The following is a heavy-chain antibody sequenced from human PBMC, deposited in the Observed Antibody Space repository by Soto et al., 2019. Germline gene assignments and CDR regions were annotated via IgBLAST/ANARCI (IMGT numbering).Heavy chain of an antibody. V-gene: IGHV4-38-2*02. Sequence: SETLSLTCAVSGYFSSNGYYWDWIRQPPGKGLEWIGSIYPTGTTYYNPSLKSRVTVSVDTSKNHFSLKLTSVTAADTAVYYCARDANYGLYYFDHWGQGTLVTVS. D-gene: IGHD3-10*01. CDR1: GYFSSNGYY. CDR2: IYPTGTT. J-gene: IGHJ4*02. CDR3: ARDANYGLYYFDH.